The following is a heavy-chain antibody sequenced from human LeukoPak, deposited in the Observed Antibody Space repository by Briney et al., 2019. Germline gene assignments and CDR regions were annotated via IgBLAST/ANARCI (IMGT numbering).Heavy chain of an antibody. CDR2: IKQDGSEK. V-gene: IGHV3-7*01. CDR1: GFTFSSYW. CDR3: ASAVDTAMVASKKSDAFDI. D-gene: IGHD5-18*01. Sequence: GGPLRLSCAASGFTFSSYWMSWVRQAPGKGLGWVANIKQDGSEKYYVDSVKGRFTISRDNAKNSLYLQMNSLRAEDTAVYYCASAVDTAMVASKKSDAFDIWGQGTMVTVSS. J-gene: IGHJ3*02.